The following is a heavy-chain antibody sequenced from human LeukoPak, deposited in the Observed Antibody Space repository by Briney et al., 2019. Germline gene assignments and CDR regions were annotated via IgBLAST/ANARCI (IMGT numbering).Heavy chain of an antibody. D-gene: IGHD3-22*01. J-gene: IGHJ4*02. CDR3: ARESGYYHASDY. CDR1: GYTFTGYY. V-gene: IGHV1-2*02. CDR2: INPNSGGT. Sequence: WASVQVSCKASGYTFTGYYMHWVRQAPGQGLERMGWINPNSGGTNYAQKFQGRVTMTRDTSISTAYMELSRLRSDDTAVYYCARESGYYHASDYWGQGTLVTVSS.